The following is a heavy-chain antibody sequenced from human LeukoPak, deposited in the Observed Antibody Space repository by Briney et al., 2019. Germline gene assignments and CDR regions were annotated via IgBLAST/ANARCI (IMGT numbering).Heavy chain of an antibody. Sequence: SETLSLTCAVYGGSFSGYYWSWIRQPPGEGLEWIGEINHSGSTNYNPSLKSRVTISVDTSKNQFSLKLSSVTAADTAVYYCARGGRYCSSTSCYRLGGYFVYWGQGTLVTVSS. V-gene: IGHV4-34*01. CDR1: GGSFSGYY. D-gene: IGHD2-2*01. J-gene: IGHJ4*02. CDR3: ARGGRYCSSTSCYRLGGYFVY. CDR2: INHSGST.